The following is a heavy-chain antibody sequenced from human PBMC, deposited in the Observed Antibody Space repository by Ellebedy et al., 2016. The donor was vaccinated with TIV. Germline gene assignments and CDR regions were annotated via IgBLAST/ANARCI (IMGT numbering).Heavy chain of an antibody. J-gene: IGHJ4*02. V-gene: IGHV1-2*02. Sequence: VSVKVSCKASGYTLTDDYVHWVRQAPGQGLEWMGCIDPRSGGTEYEQKFRGRVTMTSDSFLSTVYMQLTRLGSDDTAVYYCARMSGSPKGYWGQGTLVTVSS. CDR1: GYTLTDDY. CDR3: ARMSGSPKGY. CDR2: IDPRSGGT. D-gene: IGHD3-10*01.